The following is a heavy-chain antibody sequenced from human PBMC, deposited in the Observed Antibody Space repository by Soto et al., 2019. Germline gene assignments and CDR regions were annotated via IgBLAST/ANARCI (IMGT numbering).Heavy chain of an antibody. CDR1: GGSISSSSYY. CDR2: IYYSGST. Sequence: SETLSLTCTVSGGSISSSSYYWGWIRQPPGKGLEWIGYIYYSGSTNYNPSLKSRVTISVDTSKNQFSLKLSSVTAADTAVYYCARAVLGGSSRVNWFDPWGQGTLVTVSS. D-gene: IGHD6-13*01. J-gene: IGHJ5*02. CDR3: ARAVLGGSSRVNWFDP. V-gene: IGHV4-61*05.